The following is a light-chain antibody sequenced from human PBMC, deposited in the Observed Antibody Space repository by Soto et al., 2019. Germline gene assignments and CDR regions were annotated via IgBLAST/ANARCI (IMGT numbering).Light chain of an antibody. CDR2: AAS. Sequence: DIQMTQSPSSLSASVGDRVTITCRASQSISSYLDWYQQKPGKAPKLLIYAASSLQSGVRSRFSGSGSGTYFTLTISSLQPEDFGTYYCQQSYSTPPYTFGQGTKLEIK. CDR1: QSISSY. CDR3: QQSYSTPPYT. V-gene: IGKV1-39*01. J-gene: IGKJ2*01.